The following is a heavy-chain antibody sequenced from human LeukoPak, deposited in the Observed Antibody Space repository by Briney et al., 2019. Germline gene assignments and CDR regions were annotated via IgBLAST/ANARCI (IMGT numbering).Heavy chain of an antibody. CDR1: GFTFSSYW. J-gene: IGHJ4*02. D-gene: IGHD6-13*01. CDR3: ARDSSSWYLGRLLDY. V-gene: IGHV3-7*01. CDR2: IKQDGSEK. Sequence: GGSLRLSCAASGFTFSSYWMSWVRQAPGKGPEWVANIKQDGSEKYYVDSVKGRFTISRDNAKNSLYLQMNSLRAEDTAVYYCARDSSSWYLGRLLDYWGQGTLVTVSS.